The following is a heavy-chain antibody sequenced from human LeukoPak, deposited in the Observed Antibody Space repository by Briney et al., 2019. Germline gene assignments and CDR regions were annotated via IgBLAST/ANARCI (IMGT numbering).Heavy chain of an antibody. CDR2: INPSGGST. CDR1: GYTFTSYY. J-gene: IGHJ3*02. V-gene: IGHV1-46*01. Sequence: ASVKVSCKASGYTFTSYYMHWVRQAPGQGLEWMGIINPSGGSTSYAQKSQGRVTMTRDTSTSTVYMELSSLRSEDTAVYYCAREPAYCGGDCYDAFDIWGQGTMVTVSS. CDR3: AREPAYCGGDCYDAFDI. D-gene: IGHD2-21*02.